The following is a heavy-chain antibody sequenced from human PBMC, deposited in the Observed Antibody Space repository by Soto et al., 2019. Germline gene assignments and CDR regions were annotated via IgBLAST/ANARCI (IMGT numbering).Heavy chain of an antibody. J-gene: IGHJ6*02. V-gene: IGHV1-69*13. CDR1: GGTFSSYA. CDR3: ATCSGGSCYLFYYYYGMDV. D-gene: IGHD2-15*01. Sequence: SVKVSCKASGGTFSSYAISWVRQAPGQGLGWMGGIIPIFGTANYAQKFQGRVTITADESTSTAYMELSSPRSEDTAVYYCATCSGGSCYLFYYYYGMDVWGQGTKVTVSS. CDR2: IIPIFGTA.